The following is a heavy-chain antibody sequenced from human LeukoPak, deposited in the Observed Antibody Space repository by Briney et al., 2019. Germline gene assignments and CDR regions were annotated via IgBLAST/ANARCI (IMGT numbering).Heavy chain of an antibody. CDR3: ARVSADLPDYQKNWFDP. D-gene: IGHD4-11*01. CDR1: GYTFTNYG. V-gene: IGHV1-18*01. CDR2: ISAYNGNT. J-gene: IGHJ5*02. Sequence: ASVKVSCKASGYTFTNYGISWVRQAPGQGLEWMGRISAYNGNTNYAQKLQGRVTMTTDTSTSTAYMELRSLRSDDTAVYYCARVSADLPDYQKNWFDPWGQGTLVTVSS.